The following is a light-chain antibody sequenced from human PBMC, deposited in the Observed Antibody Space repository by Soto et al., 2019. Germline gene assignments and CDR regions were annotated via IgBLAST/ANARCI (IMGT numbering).Light chain of an antibody. V-gene: IGKV1-39*01. CDR2: AAS. J-gene: IGKJ1*01. CDR1: QSISSY. Sequence: DIHMTHSPSSLSASLGDIVTITFRASQSISSYLNWYQQKPGKAPKLLIYAASSLQSGVPSRFSGSVSGTDFTLTISSLQPEDFATYYCQQSYSSPQTFGQGTKVDNK. CDR3: QQSYSSPQT.